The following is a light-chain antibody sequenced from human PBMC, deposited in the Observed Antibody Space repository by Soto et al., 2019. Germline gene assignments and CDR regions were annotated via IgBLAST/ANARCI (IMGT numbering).Light chain of an antibody. J-gene: IGLJ1*01. CDR2: GNS. Sequence: QSVLTQPPSVSGAPGQRVTISCTGSSSNIGAGYDVHWYQQLPGTAPKLLIYGNSNRPSGVPDRFSGSKSGTSATLGITGLQTGDEADYYCGTWDSSLSAPYVFGTGTKVTVL. CDR1: SSNIGAGYD. CDR3: GTWDSSLSAPYV. V-gene: IGLV1-40*01.